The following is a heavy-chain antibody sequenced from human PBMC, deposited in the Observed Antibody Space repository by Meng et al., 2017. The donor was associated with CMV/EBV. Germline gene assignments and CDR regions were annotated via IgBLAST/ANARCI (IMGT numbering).Heavy chain of an antibody. CDR2: INHSGST. Sequence: SEILSLTCAVYGGSFSGYYWSWIRQPPGKGLEWIGEINHSGSTNYNPSLKSRVTISVDTSKNQFSLKLSSVTAADTAVYYCARGQRFRSFDYWGQGTLVTVSS. D-gene: IGHD5-24*01. J-gene: IGHJ4*02. CDR1: GGSFSGYY. V-gene: IGHV4-34*01. CDR3: ARGQRFRSFDY.